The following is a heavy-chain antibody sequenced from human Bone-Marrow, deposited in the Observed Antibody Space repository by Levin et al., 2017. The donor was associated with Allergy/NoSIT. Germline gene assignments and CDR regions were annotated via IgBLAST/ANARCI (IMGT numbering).Heavy chain of an antibody. CDR2: ITSSGDST. CDR1: GFTFSSRD. D-gene: IGHD2-15*01. V-gene: IGHV3-23*01. J-gene: IGHJ4*02. CDR3: AKDTWWVTD. Sequence: GGSLILSCVASGFTFSSRDMNWVRQAPGKGLEWLSAITSSGDSTYYADSVKGRFTISRDNSKNTLYLQMNSLRVEDTALYYCAKDTWWVTDWGQGTLVTVSS.